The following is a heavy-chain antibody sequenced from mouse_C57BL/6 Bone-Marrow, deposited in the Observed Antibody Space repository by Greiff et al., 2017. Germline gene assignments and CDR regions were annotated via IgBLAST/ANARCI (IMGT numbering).Heavy chain of an antibody. CDR2: IDPETGGT. Sequence: QVQLQQSGAELVRPGASVTLSCKASGYPFTDYEMHWVKQTPVHGLEWIGAIDPETGGTAYNQKFKGKAILTADKSSSTAYMELRSLTSEDSAVYYCTQIYYGYDVFAYWGQGTLVTVSA. V-gene: IGHV1-15*01. J-gene: IGHJ3*01. D-gene: IGHD2-2*01. CDR1: GYPFTDYE. CDR3: TQIYYGYDVFAY.